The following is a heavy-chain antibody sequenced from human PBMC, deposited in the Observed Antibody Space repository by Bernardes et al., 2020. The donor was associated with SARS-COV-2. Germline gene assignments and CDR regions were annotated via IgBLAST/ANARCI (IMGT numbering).Heavy chain of an antibody. CDR2: INTNTGNP. V-gene: IGHV7-4-1*02. D-gene: IGHD3-10*01. Sequence: ASVKVSCKASGYTFTSYGMNWVRQAPGQGLEWMGWINTNTGNPMYAQGFTGRFVFSLDTSVSTAYLQISSLEAEDTAVYYCARRLPVRGVEYNWFDPWGQGTLVTVSS. CDR3: ARRLPVRGVEYNWFDP. CDR1: GYTFTSYG. J-gene: IGHJ5*02.